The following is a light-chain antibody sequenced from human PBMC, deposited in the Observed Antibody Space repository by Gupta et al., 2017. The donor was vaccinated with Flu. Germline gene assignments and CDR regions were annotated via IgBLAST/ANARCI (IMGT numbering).Light chain of an antibody. Sequence: EIVSTQSPATLSLSPGERATLSCRASQSVSTYLAWYQQKPGQTARLLIYDASNSATGIPARYSGSGYGTGFTLTISSLAPEDFAVYYCQKRSNWPPYTFGQGTRLEIK. V-gene: IGKV3-11*01. CDR1: QSVSTY. CDR2: DAS. CDR3: QKRSNWPPYT. J-gene: IGKJ2*01.